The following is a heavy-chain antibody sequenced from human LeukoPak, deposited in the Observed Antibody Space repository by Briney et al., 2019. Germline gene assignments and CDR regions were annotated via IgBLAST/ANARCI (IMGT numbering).Heavy chain of an antibody. Sequence: PSETLSLTCTVSGGSISSSSYYWGWIRQPPGKGLEWIGSIYYSGNTYHNPSLKSRVTISVDTSKNHFSLKLNSVTAADTAVYYCARGGDAYTIQWGQGTLVTVSS. CDR2: IYYSGNT. D-gene: IGHD5-24*01. CDR1: GGSISSSSYY. CDR3: ARGGDAYTIQ. J-gene: IGHJ4*02. V-gene: IGHV4-39*07.